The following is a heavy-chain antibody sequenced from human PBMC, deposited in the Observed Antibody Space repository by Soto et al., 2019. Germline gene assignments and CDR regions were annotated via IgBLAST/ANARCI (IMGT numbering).Heavy chain of an antibody. CDR3: VKDGGYCSSTTCYSPRNHYFYS. Sequence: EVQLVESGGGLVQPGGSLRVSCAASGFTFSDYWMSWVRQAPGKGPEWVANIKFDGSEKQYVDSVKGRFSISRDNSRNSLFLQMNRLRAGDTAVYYCVKDGGYCSSTTCYSPRNHYFYSWGQGTLVTVSS. CDR1: GFTFSDYW. J-gene: IGHJ4*02. CDR2: IKFDGSEK. V-gene: IGHV3-7*03. D-gene: IGHD2-2*01.